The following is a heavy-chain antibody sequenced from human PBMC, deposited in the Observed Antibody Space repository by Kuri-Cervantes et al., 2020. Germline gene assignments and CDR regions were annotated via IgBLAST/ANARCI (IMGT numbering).Heavy chain of an antibody. D-gene: IGHD3-3*01. V-gene: IGHV4-4*02. CDR1: GGSISSSNW. J-gene: IGHJ6*03. Sequence: GSLRLSCTVSGGSISSSNWWSWVRQPPGKGLEWIGEIYHSGSTNYNPSLKSRVTISVDKSKNQFSLKLSSVTAADTAVYYCARGVLRFLEWHEGARYYMDVWGKGTTVTVSS. CDR3: ARGVLRFLEWHEGARYYMDV. CDR2: IYHSGST.